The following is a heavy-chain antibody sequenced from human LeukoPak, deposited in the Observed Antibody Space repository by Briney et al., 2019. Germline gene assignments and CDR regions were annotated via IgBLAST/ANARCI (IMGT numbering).Heavy chain of an antibody. CDR2: ISSSSSTI. V-gene: IGHV3-48*01. Sequence: PGGSLRLSCAASGFTFSSYSMNWVRQAPGKGLEWVSYISSSSSTIYYADSVKGRFTISRDNSKNTLYLQMNSLRAEDTAVYYCAKDQNSYGPYYMDVWGKGTTVTVSS. CDR3: AKDQNSYGPYYMDV. CDR1: GFTFSSYS. J-gene: IGHJ6*03. D-gene: IGHD5-18*01.